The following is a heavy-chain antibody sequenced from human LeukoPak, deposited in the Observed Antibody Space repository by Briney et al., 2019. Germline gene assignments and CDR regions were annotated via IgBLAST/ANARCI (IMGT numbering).Heavy chain of an antibody. J-gene: IGHJ4*02. D-gene: IGHD3-16*01. Sequence: GGSLRLSCAASGFTLSSYSVNWVRQAPGKGLEWVSHITGSSSTISYADSVKGRFTISRDNARNSLYLQMNSLRAEDTAVYYCATDRHWAFDYWGQRTLVTVSS. CDR2: ITGSSSTI. CDR3: ATDRHWAFDY. V-gene: IGHV3-48*01. CDR1: GFTLSSYS.